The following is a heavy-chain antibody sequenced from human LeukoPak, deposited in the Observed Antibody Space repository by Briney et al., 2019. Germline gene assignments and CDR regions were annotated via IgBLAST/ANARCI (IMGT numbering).Heavy chain of an antibody. D-gene: IGHD2-21*02. CDR3: ARAPVTSFDY. CDR1: GFPLSSYA. CDR2: TSSSDPGT. V-gene: IGHV3-23*01. Sequence: GGSLRLSCAASGFPLSSYAMSWVRQASGKGLEWVSATSSSDPGTYYADSVRGRFTISRDNSKNTLYQQLNSLRVEDAGVYYCARAPVTSFDYWGQGTLVTVSS. J-gene: IGHJ4*02.